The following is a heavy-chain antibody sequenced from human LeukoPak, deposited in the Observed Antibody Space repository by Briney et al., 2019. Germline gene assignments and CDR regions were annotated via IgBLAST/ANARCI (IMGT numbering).Heavy chain of an antibody. CDR1: GYTFTSYD. CDR2: MNPNSGNT. V-gene: IGHV1-8*01. Sequence: ASVKVSCEASGYTFTSYDINWVRQATGQGLEWMGWMNPNSGNTGYAQKFQGRVTMTRNTSISTAYMELSSLRSEDTAVYYCARGPYRGTIFGVVIGPFDYWGQGTLVTVSS. CDR3: ARGPYRGTIFGVVIGPFDY. J-gene: IGHJ4*02. D-gene: IGHD3-3*01.